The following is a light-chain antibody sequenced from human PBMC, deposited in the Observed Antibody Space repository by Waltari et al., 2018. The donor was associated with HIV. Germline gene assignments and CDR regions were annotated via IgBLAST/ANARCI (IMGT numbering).Light chain of an antibody. J-gene: IGLJ2*01. CDR2: EDN. CDR1: SSDIGNYKY. CDR3: SSYTDSSVI. Sequence: QSALTQPASVSGSPGQSITISCTGASSDIGNYKYVSWYQHHPGIAPKLIIYEDNNRPSGVSNRFSGSKSGKTASLTISGLQAEDESDDYCSSYTDSSVIFGGGTKVTVL. V-gene: IGLV2-14*01.